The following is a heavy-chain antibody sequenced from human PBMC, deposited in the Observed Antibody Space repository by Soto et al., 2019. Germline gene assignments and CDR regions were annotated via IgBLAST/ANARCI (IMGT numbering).Heavy chain of an antibody. Sequence: ASVKVSCKASGYTFTSYGISWVRQAPGQGLEWIGWINPNSGVANYAQKFHDWVTITRDTSITTAYMELSGLKSDDTAVYFCAQDDAGPTDFSGQATLVTVSS. J-gene: IGHJ4*02. CDR3: AQDDAGPTDF. V-gene: IGHV1-2*04. D-gene: IGHD6-13*01. CDR1: GYTFTSYG. CDR2: INPNSGVA.